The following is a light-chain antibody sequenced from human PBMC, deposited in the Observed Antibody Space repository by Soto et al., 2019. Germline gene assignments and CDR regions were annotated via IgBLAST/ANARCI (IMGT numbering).Light chain of an antibody. CDR2: EVN. CDR1: SRDVGGYNF. Sequence: QSALTQPPSASGAPGQSVTISCTGTSRDVGGYNFVSWYQQYPGKVPKLLVYEVNKRPSGVPDRFSGSKSGNTASLTVSGLQDEDEADYYCTSYAGGNNVFGAGTKVTVL. V-gene: IGLV2-8*01. CDR3: TSYAGGNNV. J-gene: IGLJ1*01.